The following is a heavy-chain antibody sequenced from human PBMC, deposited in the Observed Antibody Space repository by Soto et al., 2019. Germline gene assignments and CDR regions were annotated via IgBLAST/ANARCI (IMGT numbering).Heavy chain of an antibody. V-gene: IGHV4-30-2*01. CDR1: GGSIINGNYS. CDR3: ASRFVDSATGYFDR. Sequence: QLQLQESGSGLLRPSQTLSLTCLVSGGSIINGNYSWTWIRQPPGKALEWIGYIYHSGSTYYNPSLRSRVTLSVDRYKIQFSLNMKSMTAADTAVYYCASRFVDSATGYFDRWGQGTLVAVSS. D-gene: IGHD5-12*01. J-gene: IGHJ4*02. CDR2: IYHSGST.